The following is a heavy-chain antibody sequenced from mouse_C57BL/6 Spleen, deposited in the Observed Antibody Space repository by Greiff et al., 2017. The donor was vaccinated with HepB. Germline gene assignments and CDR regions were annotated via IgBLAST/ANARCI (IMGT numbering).Heavy chain of an antibody. D-gene: IGHD1-1*01. V-gene: IGHV1-4*01. J-gene: IGHJ3*01. CDR3: ARSFGSSYWFAY. CDR1: GYTFTSYT. CDR2: INPSSGYT. Sequence: QVQLKESGAELARPGASVKMSCKASGYTFTSYTMHWVKQRPGQGLEWIGYINPSSGYTKYNQKFKDKATLTADKSSSTAYMQLSSLTSEDSAVYYCARSFGSSYWFAYWGQGTLVTVSA.